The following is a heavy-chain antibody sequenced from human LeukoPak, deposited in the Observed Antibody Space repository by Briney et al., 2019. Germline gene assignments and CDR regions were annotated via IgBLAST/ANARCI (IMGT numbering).Heavy chain of an antibody. V-gene: IGHV3-21*01. D-gene: IGHD3-10*01. CDR3: ARGKGIGVNDY. CDR1: GFTFSNHD. CDR2: ISSSSSYI. Sequence: PGGFLRLSCAASGFTFSNHDMNWVRQAPGKGLEWVSSISSSSSYIYYADSVKGRFTISRDNAKNSLYLQMNSLRAEDTAVYYCARGKGIGVNDYWGQGTLVTVSS. J-gene: IGHJ4*02.